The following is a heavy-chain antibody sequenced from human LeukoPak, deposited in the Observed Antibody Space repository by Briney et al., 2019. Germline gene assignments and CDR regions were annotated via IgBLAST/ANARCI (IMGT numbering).Heavy chain of an antibody. D-gene: IGHD2-2*01. CDR2: IYYSGST. Sequence: SQTLSLTCTVSGGSISSGDYYWSWIRQPPGKGLEWIGYIYYSGSTYNNPPLKSRVNISVDRSKNQFSLKLSSVTAADTAVYSCARGSYVCSSTNCYPAYFDSWGQGTLVTVSS. CDR1: GGSISSGDYY. V-gene: IGHV4-30-4*01. J-gene: IGHJ4*02. CDR3: ARGSYVCSSTNCYPAYFDS.